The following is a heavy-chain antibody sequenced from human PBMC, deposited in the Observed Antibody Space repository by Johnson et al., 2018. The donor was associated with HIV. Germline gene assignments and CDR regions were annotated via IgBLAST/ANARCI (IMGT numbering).Heavy chain of an antibody. CDR2: IKQDGSEK. V-gene: IGHV3-7*01. Sequence: VQLVESGGGVVQPGRSLRLSCAASGFTFSTYWMSWVRQAPGKGLEWVANIKQDGSEKSYVDSVKGRFTISRDNAKNSLYLEMNSLRAEDTAVYYCARVIAAAGTTGNAFDIWGRGTMVTVSS. D-gene: IGHD6-13*01. CDR3: ARVIAAAGTTGNAFDI. CDR1: GFTFSTYW. J-gene: IGHJ3*02.